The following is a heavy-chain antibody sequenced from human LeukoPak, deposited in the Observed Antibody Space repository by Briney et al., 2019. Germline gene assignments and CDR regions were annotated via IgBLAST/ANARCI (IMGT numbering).Heavy chain of an antibody. CDR3: ASLYDIVGTTVDY. V-gene: IGHV1-2*06. Sequence: ASVKVSCKASGYTFINYDINWLRQATGQGLEWMGRIDPNTGGTKSAKNFQGRVTMTRDTSISTAYMALSGLRSDDTAVYYCASLYDIVGTTVDYWGQGTLVTVSS. CDR2: IDPNTGGT. D-gene: IGHD1-26*01. J-gene: IGHJ4*02. CDR1: GYTFINYD.